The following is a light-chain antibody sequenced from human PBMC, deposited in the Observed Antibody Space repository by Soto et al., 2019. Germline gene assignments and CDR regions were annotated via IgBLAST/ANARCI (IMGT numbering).Light chain of an antibody. Sequence: QSVLTQPASVSGSPGQSITIPCTGTSSDVGGYNYVSWYQQHPGKAPKLMIYDVSNRPSGVSNRFSGSKSGNTASLTISGLQAEDEADYYCSSYTSSIFYVFGTGTKVTVL. CDR3: SSYTSSIFYV. V-gene: IGLV2-14*01. CDR1: SSDVGGYNY. CDR2: DVS. J-gene: IGLJ1*01.